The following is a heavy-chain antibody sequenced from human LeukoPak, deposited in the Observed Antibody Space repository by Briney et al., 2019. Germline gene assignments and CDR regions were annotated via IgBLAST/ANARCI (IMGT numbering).Heavy chain of an antibody. D-gene: IGHD1-26*01. V-gene: IGHV4-4*09. CDR2: IYTSGST. CDR3: ARRNGATRAYFDY. J-gene: IGHJ4*02. Sequence: SETLSLTCTVSGGSISSYYWSWIRQPPGKGLESIGYIYTSGSTNYNPSLKSRVTISVDTSKNQFSLKLSSVTAADTAVYYCARRNGATRAYFDYWGQGPLVTVSS. CDR1: GGSISSYY.